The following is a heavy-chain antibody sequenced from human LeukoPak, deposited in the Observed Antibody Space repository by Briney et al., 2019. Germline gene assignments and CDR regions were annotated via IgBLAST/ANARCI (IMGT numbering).Heavy chain of an antibody. CDR3: ARRIAADYNWFDP. Sequence: SETLSLTCTVSGGSISSYYWTWIRQPPGKGLEWIGYIYYSGSTNYNPSLKSRVTISVDTSKNQFSLKLSSVTAADTAVYYCARRIAADYNWFDPWGQGTLVTVSS. D-gene: IGHD6-13*01. V-gene: IGHV4-59*01. J-gene: IGHJ5*02. CDR2: IYYSGST. CDR1: GGSISSYY.